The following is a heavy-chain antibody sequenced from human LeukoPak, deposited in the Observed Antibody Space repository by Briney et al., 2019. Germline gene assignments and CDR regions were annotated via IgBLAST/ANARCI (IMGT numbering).Heavy chain of an antibody. J-gene: IGHJ4*02. D-gene: IGHD3-3*01. V-gene: IGHV3-30*04. CDR1: GFTFSSYA. Sequence: PGGSLRLSCAASGFTFSSYAMHWVRQAPGKGLEWVAVISYGGSNKYYADSVKGRFTIFRDNSKNTLYLQMNSLRAEDTAVYYCARGRATIFGVVITPIYWGQGTLVTVSS. CDR3: ARGRATIFGVVITPIY. CDR2: ISYGGSNK.